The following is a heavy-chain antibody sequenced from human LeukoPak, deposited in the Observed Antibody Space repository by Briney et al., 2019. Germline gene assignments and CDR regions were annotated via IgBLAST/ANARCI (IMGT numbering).Heavy chain of an antibody. Sequence: GRSLRLSCGASGFTFDDYAMHWVRQAPGKGLEWVSGISWNSGSIGYADSVKGRFTISRDNSKNTLYLQMNSLRAEDTAVYYCAKGLGVGVYEAFDIWGQGTMVTVSS. V-gene: IGHV3-9*01. CDR2: ISWNSGSI. CDR3: AKGLGVGVYEAFDI. J-gene: IGHJ3*02. D-gene: IGHD3-3*01. CDR1: GFTFDDYA.